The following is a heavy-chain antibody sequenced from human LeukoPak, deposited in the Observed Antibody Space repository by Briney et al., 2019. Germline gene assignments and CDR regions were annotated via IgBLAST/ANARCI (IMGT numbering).Heavy chain of an antibody. D-gene: IGHD3-9*01. J-gene: IGHJ4*02. V-gene: IGHV3-7*01. CDR2: IKQDGSEK. Sequence: PGGSLRFSCAASGFTFSSYWMSWVRQAPGKGLEWVANIKQDGSEKYYVDSVKGRFTISRDNAKNSLYLQMNSLRAEDTAVYYCARADKYYDILTGQKYYFDYWGQGTLVTVSS. CDR1: GFTFSSYW. CDR3: ARADKYYDILTGQKYYFDY.